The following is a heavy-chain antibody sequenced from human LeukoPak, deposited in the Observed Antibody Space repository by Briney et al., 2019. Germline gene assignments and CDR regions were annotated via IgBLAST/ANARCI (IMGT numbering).Heavy chain of an antibody. D-gene: IGHD3-3*01. CDR1: GFTFSSYD. CDR3: AKWGSYDFWSGYYFIDY. J-gene: IGHJ4*02. CDR2: IRYDGSNK. Sequence: GGSLRLSCAASGFTFSSYDMHWVRQAPGKGLEWVAFIRYDGSNKYYADSVKGRFTISRDNSKNTLYLQMNSLRAEDTAVYYCAKWGSYDFWSGYYFIDYWGQGTLVTVSS. V-gene: IGHV3-30*02.